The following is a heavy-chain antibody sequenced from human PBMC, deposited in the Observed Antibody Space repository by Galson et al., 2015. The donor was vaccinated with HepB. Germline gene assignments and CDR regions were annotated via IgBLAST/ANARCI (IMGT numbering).Heavy chain of an antibody. V-gene: IGHV3-11*01. Sequence: SLRLSCAASRFTISYYYMSWIRQAPGKGLEWVSYISSSSSTIYHADSVKGRFTISRDNDKNSVSLLMNSLRPEDTAVYYCARGYGSGTSLYGMDVWGQGTTVTVSS. D-gene: IGHD3-10*01. CDR1: RFTISYYY. J-gene: IGHJ6*02. CDR3: ARGYGSGTSLYGMDV. CDR2: ISSSSSTI.